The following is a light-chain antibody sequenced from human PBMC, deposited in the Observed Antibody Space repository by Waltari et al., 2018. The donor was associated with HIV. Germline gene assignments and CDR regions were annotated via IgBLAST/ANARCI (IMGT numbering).Light chain of an antibody. CDR3: CSFSSSRDSWV. J-gene: IGLJ3*02. Sequence: QSALTQPASASAPPRQSLTVTCPASITCLRPYDPVPWYQHHPGEAPKLIIHAVSQRPSGVSSRFSGSQSGNTASLTISGLQADDESLYYCCSFSSSRDSWVFGGGTQVTV. CDR2: AVS. CDR1: ITCLRPYDP. V-gene: IGLV2-23*02.